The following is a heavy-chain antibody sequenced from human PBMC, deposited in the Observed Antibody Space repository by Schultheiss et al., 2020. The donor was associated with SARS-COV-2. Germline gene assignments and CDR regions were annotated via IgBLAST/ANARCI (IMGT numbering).Heavy chain of an antibody. D-gene: IGHD1-1*01. J-gene: IGHJ4*02. CDR2: ITSDGNSI. V-gene: IGHV3-74*01. Sequence: GESLKISCAASGFTFSNAWMSWVRQAPGKGLEWVSRITSDGNSITYADSVKGRFTMSRDNAKNTLYVQMNSLRVDDTAVYYCVKEGEEMGTSWGQGTLVTVSS. CDR1: GFTFSNAW. CDR3: VKEGEEMGTS.